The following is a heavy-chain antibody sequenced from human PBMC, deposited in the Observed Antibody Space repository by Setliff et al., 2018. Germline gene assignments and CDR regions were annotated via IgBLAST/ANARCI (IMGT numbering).Heavy chain of an antibody. CDR2: ANNNNFNT. D-gene: IGHD3-22*01. CDR1: GYIFSDYG. CDR3: ARINFYVSSGYYYAPDY. V-gene: IGHV1-18*01. Sequence: ASVKVSCKSSGYIFSDYGITWVRQAPGQGLEWMGWANNNNFNTNYAQKFQGRVTMTIDTSTDTVYMELRSLKSDDTAVYYCARINFYVSSGYYYAPDYWGQGTLVTVSS. J-gene: IGHJ4*02.